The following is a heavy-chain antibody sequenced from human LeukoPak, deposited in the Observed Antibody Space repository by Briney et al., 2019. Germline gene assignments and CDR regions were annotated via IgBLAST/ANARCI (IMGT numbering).Heavy chain of an antibody. CDR1: GYTFTSYY. Sequence: ASVKVSCKASGYTFTSYYMHWVRQAPGQGLEWMGIINPSGGSTSYAQKLQGRVTTTTDTSTSTAYMELRSLRSGDTAVYYCARGLEERWLQPREAFDIWGQGTMVTVSS. CDR2: INPSGGST. J-gene: IGHJ3*02. CDR3: ARGLEERWLQPREAFDI. V-gene: IGHV1-46*01. D-gene: IGHD5-24*01.